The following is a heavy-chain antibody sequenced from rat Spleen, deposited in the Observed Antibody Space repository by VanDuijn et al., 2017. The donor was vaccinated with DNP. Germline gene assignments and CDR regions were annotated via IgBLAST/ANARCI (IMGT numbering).Heavy chain of an antibody. CDR3: ARWVWYFDY. Sequence: EVQLQESGPGLLKPSQSLSLTCSVTGHSITSNYWGWIRKFPGNKMEWIGHISYSGRTTYNPSLKSRISITRDTSKNQFFLQLNSVSTEDTATYYCARWVWYFDYWGQGVMVTVSS. V-gene: IGHV3-1*01. CDR1: GHSITSNY. J-gene: IGHJ2*01. CDR2: ISYSGRT.